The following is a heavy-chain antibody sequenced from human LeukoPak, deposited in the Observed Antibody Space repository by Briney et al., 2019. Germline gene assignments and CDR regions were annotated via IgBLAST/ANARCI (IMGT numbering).Heavy chain of an antibody. D-gene: IGHD3-16*01. CDR1: GGSISSSSYY. V-gene: IGHV4-61*01. J-gene: IGHJ4*02. Sequence: SETLSLTCTASGGSISSSSYYWSWIRQPPGKGLEWIGYIHNSGTSTYNLSLKSRVTISADTSKNQFSLKLNSMTTADTAVYYCTRGAGWLIDYWGQGILVTVSS. CDR2: IHNSGTS. CDR3: TRGAGWLIDY.